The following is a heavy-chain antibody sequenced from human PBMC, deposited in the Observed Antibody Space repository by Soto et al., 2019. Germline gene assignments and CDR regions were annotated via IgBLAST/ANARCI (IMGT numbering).Heavy chain of an antibody. V-gene: IGHV4-59*01. J-gene: IGHJ3*02. CDR2: IYYSGST. D-gene: IGHD6-19*01. CDR3: ARGRDSSGHDAFDI. Sequence: QVQLQESGPGLVKPSETLSLTCTVSGGSISSYYWSWIRQPPGKGLEWIGYIYYSGSTNYNPSLKSRVTISVDTSKNQFSLKLSSVTAADTAVYYCARGRDSSGHDAFDIWGQGTMVTVSS. CDR1: GGSISSYY.